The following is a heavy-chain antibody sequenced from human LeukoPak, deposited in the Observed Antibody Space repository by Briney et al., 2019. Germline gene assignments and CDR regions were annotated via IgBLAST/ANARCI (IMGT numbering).Heavy chain of an antibody. CDR3: ARGRIAAAYQGGPDY. J-gene: IGHJ4*02. Sequence: GGSLRLSCAASGFTFSSYSMNWVREAPGKGLEWVSSISSSSSYIYYADSVKGRFTISRDNAKNSLYLQMNSLRVEDTAVYYCARGRIAAAYQGGPDYWGQGTLVTVSS. V-gene: IGHV3-21*01. CDR1: GFTFSSYS. D-gene: IGHD6-13*01. CDR2: ISSSSSYI.